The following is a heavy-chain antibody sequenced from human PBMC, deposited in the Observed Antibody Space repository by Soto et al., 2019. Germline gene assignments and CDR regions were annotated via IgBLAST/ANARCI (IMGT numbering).Heavy chain of an antibody. J-gene: IGHJ4*02. Sequence: TSETLSLTCTVSGGSISSGGYYWSWIRQHPGKGLEWIGYIYYSGSTYYNPSLKSRVTISGDTSKNQFSLKLSSVTAADTAVYYCARSLSRDGYNYVVFGYWGQGTLVTVSS. CDR3: ARSLSRDGYNYVVFGY. D-gene: IGHD5-12*01. CDR2: IYYSGST. V-gene: IGHV4-31*03. CDR1: GGSISSGGYY.